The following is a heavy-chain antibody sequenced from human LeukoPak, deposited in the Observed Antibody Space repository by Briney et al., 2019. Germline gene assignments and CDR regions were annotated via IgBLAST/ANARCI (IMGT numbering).Heavy chain of an antibody. Sequence: GGSLRLSCAASGFTFSTYSINWVRQAPGKGLEWVSSISSNGRYIYYGDSVKGRFTISRDNAKNSLYLQMNSLRGEDTAVYYCVREGPTATALDYWGQGTLVTVSS. CDR1: GFTFSTYS. J-gene: IGHJ4*02. CDR2: ISSNGRYI. D-gene: IGHD2-21*02. CDR3: VREGPTATALDY. V-gene: IGHV3-21*01.